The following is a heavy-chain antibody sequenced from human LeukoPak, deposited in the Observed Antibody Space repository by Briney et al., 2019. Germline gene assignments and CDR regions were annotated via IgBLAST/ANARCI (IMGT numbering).Heavy chain of an antibody. J-gene: IGHJ4*02. D-gene: IGHD6-6*01. CDR1: GGSISSYY. Sequence: SETLSLTCTVSGGSISSYYWSWIRQPPGKGLEWIGYIYYSGSTNYNPSLKSRVTISVDTSKNQFSLKLSTVTAADTAVYYCARGVAARHDFWGQGTLVTVSS. CDR3: ARGVAARHDF. CDR2: IYYSGST. V-gene: IGHV4-59*01.